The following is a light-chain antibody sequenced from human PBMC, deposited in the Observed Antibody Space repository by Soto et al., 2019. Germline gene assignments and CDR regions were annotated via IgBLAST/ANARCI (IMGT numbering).Light chain of an antibody. V-gene: IGLV2-23*02. CDR1: TSDVGSYDH. CDR3: CSYAGGRSPYV. CDR2: EVS. J-gene: IGLJ1*01. Sequence: QSVLTQPASVSGSPGQAITISCTGTTSDVGSYDHVSWYQQHPGKAPKIMIYEVSKRPSGDSNRFSGSKSGNTASLTISGLQAEDEADYYCCSYAGGRSPYVFGTGTKLTVL.